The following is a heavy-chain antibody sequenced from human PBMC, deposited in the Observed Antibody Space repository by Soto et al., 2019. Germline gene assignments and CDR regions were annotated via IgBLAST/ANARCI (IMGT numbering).Heavy chain of an antibody. CDR3: TRGGDAYKNGH. Sequence: QVQLQESGPGLVKPSETLSLTCTVPGGSVSIGTYYWSWIRQPPGKGLEWIGFIHYSGSTNYNPSLKSRVTLLVDTSKNQFSLKLTSVNAADTAVYYCTRGGDAYKNGHWGQGTLVTVYS. J-gene: IGHJ4*02. D-gene: IGHD2-21*01. CDR1: GGSVSIGTYY. CDR2: IHYSGST. V-gene: IGHV4-61*01.